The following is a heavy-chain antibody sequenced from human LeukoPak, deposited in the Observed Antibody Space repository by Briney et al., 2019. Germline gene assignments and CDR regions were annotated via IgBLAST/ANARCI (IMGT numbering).Heavy chain of an antibody. D-gene: IGHD7-27*01. CDR1: GGSISTYY. V-gene: IGHV4-59*01. Sequence: SETLSLTCTVSGGSISTYYWSWIRQPPGKGLEWIGYIYYSGNTNYNPSLKSRVTISADTSKNQFSLNLSSVTAADTAVYYCASRKLGNDYWGQGTLVTVSS. J-gene: IGHJ4*02. CDR3: ASRKLGNDY. CDR2: IYYSGNT.